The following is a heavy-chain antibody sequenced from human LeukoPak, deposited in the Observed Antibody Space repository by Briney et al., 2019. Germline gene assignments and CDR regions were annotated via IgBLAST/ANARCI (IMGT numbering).Heavy chain of an antibody. CDR2: IKHDGSEK. CDR3: ARSDSSGWYGEYYYYMDV. Sequence: GGSLRLSCAASGFTFSSHWMSWVRQAPGKVLEWVANIKHDGSEKDYVDSVEGRFTISRDNVKNSLYLQMDSLRAEDTAVYYCARSDSSGWYGEYYYYMDVWGKGTTVTVSS. V-gene: IGHV3-7*01. J-gene: IGHJ6*03. CDR1: GFTFSSHW. D-gene: IGHD6-19*01.